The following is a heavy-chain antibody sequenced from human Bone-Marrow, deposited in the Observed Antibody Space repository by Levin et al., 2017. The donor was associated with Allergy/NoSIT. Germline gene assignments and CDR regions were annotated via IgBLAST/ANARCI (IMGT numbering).Heavy chain of an antibody. Sequence: PSPTLSLPCNVSGASIPSFYWSWIRQPPGKGLEWIGHIYYIGTTDYNPSLKSRVTMSVDTSNNQFSLKLTSVTAADTAIYYCAREQYGSGSYGWFDPWGRGTLVTVSS. CDR1: GASIPSFY. D-gene: IGHD3-10*01. CDR3: AREQYGSGSYGWFDP. V-gene: IGHV4-59*01. CDR2: IYYIGTT. J-gene: IGHJ5*02.